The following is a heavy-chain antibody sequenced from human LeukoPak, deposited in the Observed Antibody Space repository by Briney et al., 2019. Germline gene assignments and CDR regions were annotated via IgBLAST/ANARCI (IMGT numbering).Heavy chain of an antibody. CDR3: ACARESPRMAFDI. D-gene: IGHD1-26*01. Sequence: SQTLSLTCTVSGGSISSGDYYWSWIRQPPGKGLEWIGYIYYSGSTYYNPSLKSRVTISVDTSKNQFSLKLSSVTAADTAVYYCACARESPRMAFDIWGQGTMVTVSS. CDR2: IYYSGST. V-gene: IGHV4-30-4*01. CDR1: GGSISSGDYY. J-gene: IGHJ3*02.